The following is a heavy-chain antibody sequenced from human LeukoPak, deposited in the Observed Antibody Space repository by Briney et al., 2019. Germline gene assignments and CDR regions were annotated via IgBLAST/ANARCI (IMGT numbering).Heavy chain of an antibody. D-gene: IGHD2-15*01. J-gene: IGHJ4*02. CDR3: ARAGRYCSGGSCYFLD. CDR1: GGTFSSYA. Sequence: SVKVSCKASGGTFSSYAISWVRQAPGQGLEWMGRIIPILGIANYAQKFQGRITITADKSTSTAYMELSSLRSEDTAVYYCARAGRYCSGGSCYFLDWGQGTLVTVSS. V-gene: IGHV1-69*04. CDR2: IIPILGIA.